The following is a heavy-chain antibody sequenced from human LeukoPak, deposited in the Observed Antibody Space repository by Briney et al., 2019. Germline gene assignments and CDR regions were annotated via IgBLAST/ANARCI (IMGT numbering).Heavy chain of an antibody. Sequence: GGSLRLSCAASGFTFSSYGMHWVRQAPGKGLEWVAFIRYDGSNKYYADSVKGRFTISRDNSKNTLYLQMNRMTAEATAVYYCASALSVAAAGNYFDYWGQGTLVTVSS. CDR2: IRYDGSNK. CDR1: GFTFSSYG. CDR3: ASALSVAAAGNYFDY. J-gene: IGHJ4*02. D-gene: IGHD6-13*01. V-gene: IGHV3-30*02.